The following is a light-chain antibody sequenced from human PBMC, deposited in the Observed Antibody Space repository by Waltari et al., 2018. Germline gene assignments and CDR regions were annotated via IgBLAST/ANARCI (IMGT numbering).Light chain of an antibody. J-gene: IGKJ2*01. CDR3: QQLNTYPYI. CDR2: DAS. CDR1: QGIGVL. V-gene: IGKV1-13*02. Sequence: AIQLTQSPPALSSSVGDRVTITCRANQGIGVLLAWLSPKPGESHRLLIHDASILQGGVPSRFCGSGSGTDFTLTISSLQPEDFATYYCQQLNTYPYIFGQGTRLEIK.